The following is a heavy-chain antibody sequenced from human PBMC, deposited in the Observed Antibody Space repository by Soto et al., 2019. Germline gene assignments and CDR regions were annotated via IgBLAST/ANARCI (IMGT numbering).Heavy chain of an antibody. CDR2: IGTTSSRK. CDR3: AREEAPYDIPVYY. D-gene: IGHD2-21*01. CDR1: GFTFSRYS. V-gene: IGHV3-48*01. J-gene: IGHJ4*02. Sequence: EVQLVESGGGLVQPGGSLRLSCAASGFTFSRYSMNWVRQAPGKGLEWLSYIGTTSSRKYYADSVKGRFTNYRDDAKNSLHLQTDSLRVEDTAVNYCAREEAPYDIPVYYWGQGTLVTGSS.